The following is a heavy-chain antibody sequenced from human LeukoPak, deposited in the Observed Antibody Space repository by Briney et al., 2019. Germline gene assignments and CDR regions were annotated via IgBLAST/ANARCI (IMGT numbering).Heavy chain of an antibody. CDR1: GGSFSGYY. CDR3: ARTVTNNSYGLWYFDY. CDR2: INHSGST. D-gene: IGHD5-18*01. J-gene: IGHJ4*02. Sequence: PSETLSLTCAVYGGSFSGYYWSWIRQPPGKGLEWIGEINHSGSTNYNPSLKSRVTISVDTSKNQFSLKLSSVTAADTAVYYCARTVTNNSYGLWYFDYWGRGTLVTVSS. V-gene: IGHV4-34*01.